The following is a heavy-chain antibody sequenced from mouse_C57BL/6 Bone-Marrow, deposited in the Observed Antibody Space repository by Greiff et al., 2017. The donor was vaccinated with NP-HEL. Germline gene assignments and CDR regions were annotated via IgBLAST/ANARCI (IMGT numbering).Heavy chain of an antibody. V-gene: IGHV14-4*01. CDR3: TWIWPSYDGSSY. Sequence: VQLQQSGAELVRPGASVKLSCTASGFNIKDDYMHWVKQRPEQGLEWIGWIDPENGDTEYASKFQGKATITADTSSNTAYLQLSSLTSEDTAVYYCTWIWPSYDGSSYWGRGTLVTVSA. CDR2: IDPENGDT. J-gene: IGHJ3*01. CDR1: GFNIKDDY. D-gene: IGHD2-3*01.